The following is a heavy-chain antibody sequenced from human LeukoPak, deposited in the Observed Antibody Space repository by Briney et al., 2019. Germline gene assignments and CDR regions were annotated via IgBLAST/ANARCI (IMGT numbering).Heavy chain of an antibody. CDR1: GYTFTSYD. D-gene: IGHD2-21*01. CDR2: INPNSGGT. J-gene: IGHJ5*02. Sequence: ASVTVSCKASGYTFTSYDIDWVRQAPGQGLEWMGWINPNSGGTSSAQKFQGSVTMTRDTSITTVYMEVSWLTSDDTAIYYCARADRLHGGPYLIGPWGQGTLVTVSS. CDR3: ARADRLHGGPYLIGP. V-gene: IGHV1-2*02.